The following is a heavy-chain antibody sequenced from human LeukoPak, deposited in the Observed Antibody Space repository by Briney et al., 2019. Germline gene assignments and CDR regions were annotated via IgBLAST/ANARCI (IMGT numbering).Heavy chain of an antibody. CDR1: GFTFSGAW. CDR3: ARECGSGRCDYGMDV. CDR2: IKLDGSVQ. Sequence: GGSLRLSCAVSGFTFSGAWMSWVRQAPGKGLEWVAHIKLDGSVQNYVDSVKGRFTISRDNAKNSLNLQINSLRGEDTAVYYCARECGSGRCDYGMDVWGKGTTVTVSS. J-gene: IGHJ6*04. V-gene: IGHV3-7*03. D-gene: IGHD3-10*01.